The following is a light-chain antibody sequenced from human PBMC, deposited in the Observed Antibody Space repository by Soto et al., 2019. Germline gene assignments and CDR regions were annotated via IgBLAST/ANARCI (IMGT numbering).Light chain of an antibody. J-gene: IGLJ1*01. CDR1: NSDVGGYNF. Sequence: QSALTQPASVSGSPGQSITISCTGTNSDVGGYNFVSWYQQLPGKAPKVMIYEVTNRPSGVSDRFSGSKSGNTASLTISGLQAEDEADYYCSSYTSTTTYVFGTGTQLTVL. CDR2: EVT. CDR3: SSYTSTTTYV. V-gene: IGLV2-14*01.